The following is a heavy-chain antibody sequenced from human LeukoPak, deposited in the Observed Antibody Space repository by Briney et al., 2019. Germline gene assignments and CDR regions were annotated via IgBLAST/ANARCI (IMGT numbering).Heavy chain of an antibody. CDR2: IYYSGST. D-gene: IGHD5-18*01. Sequence: KPSETLSLTCSVSGASVSSAGYYWSWIRQPPGKGLEWIGYIYYSGSTNYNPSLKSRVTISVDTSKNQFSLKLSSVTAADTAVYYCARHGIQLWFPFDYWGQGTLVTVSS. J-gene: IGHJ4*02. V-gene: IGHV4-61*08. CDR1: GASVSSAGYY. CDR3: ARHGIQLWFPFDY.